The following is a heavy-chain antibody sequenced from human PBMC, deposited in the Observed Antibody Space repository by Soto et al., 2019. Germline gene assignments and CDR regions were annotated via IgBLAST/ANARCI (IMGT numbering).Heavy chain of an antibody. J-gene: IGHJ4*02. D-gene: IGHD3-10*01. Sequence: QLQLQESGSGLVKPSQTLSLTCAVSGGSISSGGYSWSWIRQPPGKGLEWIGYIYHSGSTYYNPTLKMRVTISVDRSKHQFSLKLSSVTAADTAVYYCARVRGGSGSSTFDYWGQGTLVTVSS. CDR2: IYHSGST. CDR1: GGSISSGGYS. CDR3: ARVRGGSGSSTFDY. V-gene: IGHV4-30-2*01.